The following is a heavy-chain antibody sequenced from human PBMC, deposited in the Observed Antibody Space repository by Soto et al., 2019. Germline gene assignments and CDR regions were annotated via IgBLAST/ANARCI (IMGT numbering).Heavy chain of an antibody. V-gene: IGHV1-18*01. CDR3: ARGGQWDFLSDY. Sequence: QVQLVQSGAEVKKPGASVKVSCKASGYSFTRYYINWVRQAPGQGLEWMGWISAYNGNTHYEEKLQGRVTLTTDTSTRTAYMELRSLRSDDTAVYFCARGGQWDFLSDYWGQGTLVTVSS. D-gene: IGHD1-26*01. CDR1: GYSFTRYY. J-gene: IGHJ4*02. CDR2: ISAYNGNT.